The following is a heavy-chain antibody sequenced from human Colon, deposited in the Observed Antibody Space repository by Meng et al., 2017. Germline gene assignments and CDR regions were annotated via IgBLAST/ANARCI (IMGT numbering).Heavy chain of an antibody. Sequence: GESLKISCAASRFSFSNSAMHWVRQPPGKGLEWVAVISFDGSSKYYADSVKGRFTISRDNSKNTLFLQMNSLRAEDTAMYYCAEGKQDIWFGELLTPIDYWGQGTLVTVSS. V-gene: IGHV3-30*04. CDR1: RFSFSNSA. CDR3: AEGKQDIWFGELLTPIDY. J-gene: IGHJ4*01. CDR2: ISFDGSSK. D-gene: IGHD3-10*01.